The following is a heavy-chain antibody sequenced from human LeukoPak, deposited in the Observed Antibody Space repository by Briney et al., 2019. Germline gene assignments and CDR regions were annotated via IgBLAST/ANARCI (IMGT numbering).Heavy chain of an antibody. V-gene: IGHV3-66*01. J-gene: IGHJ4*02. CDR2: IYSGGST. D-gene: IGHD6-13*01. Sequence: PGGSLRLSCAASGVTVSTNYMSWVRQAPGRGLEWVSVIYSGGSTFYADSVKGRFSISRDNSKNTLFLQMNSLRAEDTAVYYCARASIAAAGYYFDYWGQGTLVTVSS. CDR3: ARASIAAAGYYFDY. CDR1: GVTVSTNY.